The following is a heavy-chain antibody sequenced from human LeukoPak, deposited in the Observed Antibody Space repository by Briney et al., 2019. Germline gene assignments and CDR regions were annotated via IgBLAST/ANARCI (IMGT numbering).Heavy chain of an antibody. D-gene: IGHD1-1*01. CDR1: AFTINSYS. V-gene: IGHV3-21*01. J-gene: IGHJ6*02. CDR2: ISSSSYI. Sequence: SLSLTSSGSAFTINSYSMNRLRQAPGRGLEWVSSISSSSYIYYADSVKGRFTISRHNAKNSLYLQMNSLRAEDTAVYYCAKDSLEYAVQLERRRSYSPMDFWGQGTTVTVSS. CDR3: AKDSLEYAVQLERRRSYSPMDF.